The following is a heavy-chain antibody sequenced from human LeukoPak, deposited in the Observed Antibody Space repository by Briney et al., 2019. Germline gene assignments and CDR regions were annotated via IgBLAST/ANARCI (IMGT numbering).Heavy chain of an antibody. J-gene: IGHJ4*02. CDR3: ARTLPRYYYGSGSYQPRFDY. CDR2: INTNTGNP. Sequence: ASMKVSCKASGYTFTSYAMNWVRQAPGQGLEWMGWINTNTGNPTYAQGFTGRFVFSLDTSVSTAYLQISSLKAEDTAVYYCARTLPRYYYGSGSYQPRFDYWGQGTLVTVSS. V-gene: IGHV7-4-1*02. D-gene: IGHD3-10*01. CDR1: GYTFTSYA.